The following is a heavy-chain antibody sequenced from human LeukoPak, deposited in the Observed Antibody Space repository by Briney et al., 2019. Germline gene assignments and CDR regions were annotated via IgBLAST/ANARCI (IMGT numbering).Heavy chain of an antibody. CDR1: GSFFTSYW. D-gene: IGHD3-10*01. Sequence: GESLKISCKGSGSFFTSYWIGWVRQLPGKGLEWMGIIYPGDSDTRYSPSFQGQVTISADKSISTAYLQWSSLKASDTAMYYCASSYYYGSGSYFHYGMDVWGKGTTVTVSS. V-gene: IGHV5-51*01. CDR3: ASSYYYGSGSYFHYGMDV. J-gene: IGHJ6*04. CDR2: IYPGDSDT.